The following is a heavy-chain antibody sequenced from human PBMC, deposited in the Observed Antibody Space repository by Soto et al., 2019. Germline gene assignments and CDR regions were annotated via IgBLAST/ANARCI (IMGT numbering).Heavy chain of an antibody. CDR1: GGSISSYY. J-gene: IGHJ4*02. V-gene: IGHV4-59*01. CDR3: ARGRGIFGVDY. D-gene: IGHD3-3*01. CDR2: IYYSGST. Sequence: SETLSLTCTVSGGSISSYYWSWIRQPPGKGLEWIGYIYYSGSTNYNPSLKSRVTISVDTSKNQFSLKLSSVTAADTAVYYYARGRGIFGVDYWGQGTLVTVSS.